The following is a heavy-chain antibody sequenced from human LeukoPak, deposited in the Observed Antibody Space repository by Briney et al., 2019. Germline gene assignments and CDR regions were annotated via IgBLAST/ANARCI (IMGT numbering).Heavy chain of an antibody. CDR3: ARINGLPDY. V-gene: IGHV1-8*01. Sequence: ASVKVSCKASGYTFTSYDINWVRQATGQGLEWMGWVNPKSGNTRYAQKFQGKVTMTRDTSISTAYMEVSSLTFEDTAIYYCARINGLPDYWGQGTLVTVSS. CDR1: GYTFTSYD. CDR2: VNPKSGNT. J-gene: IGHJ4*02. D-gene: IGHD2-8*01.